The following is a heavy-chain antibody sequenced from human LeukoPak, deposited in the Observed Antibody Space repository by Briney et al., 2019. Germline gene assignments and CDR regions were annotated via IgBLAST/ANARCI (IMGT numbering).Heavy chain of an antibody. D-gene: IGHD6-19*01. CDR3: ARGRKVAVLGYYYMDV. Sequence: SEALSLTCTVSGGSISSYYWSWIRQPPGKGLEWIGYIYYSGSTNYNPSLKSRVTISVDTSKNQFSLKLSSVTAADTAVYYCARGRKVAVLGYYYMDVWGKGTTVTVSS. V-gene: IGHV4-59*01. CDR1: GGSISSYY. CDR2: IYYSGST. J-gene: IGHJ6*03.